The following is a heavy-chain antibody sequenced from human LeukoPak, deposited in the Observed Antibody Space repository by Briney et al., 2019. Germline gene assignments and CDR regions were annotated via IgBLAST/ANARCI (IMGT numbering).Heavy chain of an antibody. CDR1: GFTFSSYW. CDR3: ARCPGGSCPGYWFDP. V-gene: IGHV3-7*01. CDR2: IKQDGSEK. D-gene: IGHD2-15*01. Sequence: GGSLRLSCAASGFTFSSYWMSWVRQAPGKGLEWVPNIKQDGSEKYYADSVKGRFTISRDNSKNTLYLQMNSLRAEDTAVYYCARCPGGSCPGYWFDPWGQGTLVTVSS. J-gene: IGHJ5*02.